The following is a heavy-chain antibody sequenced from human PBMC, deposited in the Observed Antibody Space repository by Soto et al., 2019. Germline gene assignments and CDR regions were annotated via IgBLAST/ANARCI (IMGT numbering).Heavy chain of an antibody. CDR2: ISGSGRTI. CDR1: GIVFSDY. CDR3: ARLPFPGGWFDP. V-gene: IGHV3-11*01. D-gene: IGHD3-16*01. J-gene: IGHJ5*02. Sequence: QVQLVESGGGLVKPGGSLRLSCAASGIVFSDYMSWVRQAPGKGLEWLSYISGSGRTIYSADSVKGRFTISRDNATNSLYLQMNNGRTEDTAVYYCARLPFPGGWFDPWGQGTLVTVSS.